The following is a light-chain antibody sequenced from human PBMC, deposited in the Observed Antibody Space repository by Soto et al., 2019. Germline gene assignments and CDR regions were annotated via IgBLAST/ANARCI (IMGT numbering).Light chain of an antibody. CDR3: SSYTSSSTYV. Sequence: QAVVTQPASVSGSPGQSITISCTGTSSDVGGYNYVSWYQQYPGKAPKLMIYEVSNRPSGVSNRFSGSKSGNMASLTISGLQAEDEADYYCSSYTSSSTYVFGTGTKLTVL. J-gene: IGLJ1*01. CDR2: EVS. CDR1: SSDVGGYNY. V-gene: IGLV2-14*01.